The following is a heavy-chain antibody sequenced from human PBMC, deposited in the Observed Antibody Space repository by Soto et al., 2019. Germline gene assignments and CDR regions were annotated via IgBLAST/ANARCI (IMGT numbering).Heavy chain of an antibody. Sequence: QVQLQESGPGLVKPSETLSLTCTVSGGSISSYYWSWIRQPPGKGLEWIGYIYYSGSTNYNPSLKSRVPISVDTSKNQCSRKLSSVTAVDTAVYYCARGVADIVVVPAIVAFAIWGQGTMVTVSS. V-gene: IGHV4-59*01. CDR2: IYYSGST. J-gene: IGHJ3*02. CDR1: GGSISSYY. D-gene: IGHD2-2*01. CDR3: ARGVADIVVVPAIVAFAI.